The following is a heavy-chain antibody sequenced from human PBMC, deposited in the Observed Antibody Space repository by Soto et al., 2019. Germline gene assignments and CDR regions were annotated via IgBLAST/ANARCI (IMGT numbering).Heavy chain of an antibody. CDR2: IYSGGST. J-gene: IGHJ4*02. V-gene: IGHV3-53*01. Sequence: PGGSLRLSCAASGFTVSSNYMSWVRQAPGKGLEWVSVIYSGGSTYYADSVKGRFTISRDNSKNTLYLQMNSLRAEDTAVYYCARAVVVVGGDYFDYWGQGTLVTVSS. D-gene: IGHD2-21*01. CDR1: GFTVSSNY. CDR3: ARAVVVVGGDYFDY.